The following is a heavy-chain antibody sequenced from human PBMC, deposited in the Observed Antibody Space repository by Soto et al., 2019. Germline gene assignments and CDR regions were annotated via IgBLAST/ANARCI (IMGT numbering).Heavy chain of an antibody. D-gene: IGHD3-22*01. CDR3: ARDPGTGYYDSSGYYYD. V-gene: IGHV3-74*01. CDR2: INGDGSDT. Sequence: EVQLVESGGGLVQPGGSLRLSCAATGFTLRSYWMHWVRQAPGKGLVWVSRINGDGSDTSYADSAKGRFTISRDNAKNTLYLQMNSLRAEDTAVYYCARDPGTGYYDSSGYYYDWGQGTLVTVSS. J-gene: IGHJ4*02. CDR1: GFTLRSYW.